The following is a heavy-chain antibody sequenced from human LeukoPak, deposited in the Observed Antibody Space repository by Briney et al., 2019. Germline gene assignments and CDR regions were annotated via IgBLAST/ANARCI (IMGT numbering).Heavy chain of an antibody. CDR1: GFTFRSSG. J-gene: IGHJ4*02. Sequence: PGGSLRLSCAASGFTFRSSGMHWVRQTPGKGLEWVVFIWYDGNEIYYADSVKGRFTISRDNAKNSLYLQMNGLRVEDTAVYYCARAHNWKYGTFDYWGQGTLVTVSS. V-gene: IGHV3-33*01. CDR2: IWYDGNEI. D-gene: IGHD1-7*01. CDR3: ARAHNWKYGTFDY.